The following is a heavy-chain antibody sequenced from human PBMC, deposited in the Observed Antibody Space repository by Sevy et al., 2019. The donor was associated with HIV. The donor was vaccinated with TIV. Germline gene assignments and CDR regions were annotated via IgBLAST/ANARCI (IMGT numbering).Heavy chain of an antibody. CDR2: ISSSSSTI. D-gene: IGHD1-20*01. CDR1: GFSFSDYS. J-gene: IGHJ4*02. CDR3: GRVGDSAINWNDGLPDY. V-gene: IGHV3-48*01. Sequence: GGSLRLSCAASGFSFSDYSMNWVRQAPGKGLEWISYISSSSSTIYFAYSVNGRFTISRDNSKNSLYLQMDSLRAEDTAIYYCGRVGDSAINWNDGLPDYWGQGTLVTVSS.